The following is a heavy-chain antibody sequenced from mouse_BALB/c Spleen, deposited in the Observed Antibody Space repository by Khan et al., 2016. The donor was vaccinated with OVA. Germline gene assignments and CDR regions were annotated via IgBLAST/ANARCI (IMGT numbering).Heavy chain of an antibody. CDR2: VSSGGDNT. V-gene: IGHV5-12-1*01. Sequence: EVKLMESGGGLAKPGGSLKLSCTASGFAFSSFDMSWVRQTPEKRLEWVAYVSSGGDNTYSPDTMKGRFTISRDNAKNTLYLQMSSLMSEDTAIYYCTRRPGFFDVWGAGTTVTVSS. CDR1: GFAFSSFD. CDR3: TRRPGFFDV. J-gene: IGHJ1*01.